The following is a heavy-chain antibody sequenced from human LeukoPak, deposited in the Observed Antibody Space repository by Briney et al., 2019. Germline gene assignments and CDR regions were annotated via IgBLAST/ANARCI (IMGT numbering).Heavy chain of an antibody. J-gene: IGHJ4*02. Sequence: SETLSLTCTVSGGSITSYYWSWIRQPPGKRLEWIGYMCYSGSTNYNPPLKSRVTISIDTSKNQFSLRLNSVTAADTAVYYCARDLGYSDSRGYHPAYFDYWGQGTLVTVSS. CDR2: MCYSGST. D-gene: IGHD3-22*01. V-gene: IGHV4-59*01. CDR3: ARDLGYSDSRGYHPAYFDY. CDR1: GGSITSYY.